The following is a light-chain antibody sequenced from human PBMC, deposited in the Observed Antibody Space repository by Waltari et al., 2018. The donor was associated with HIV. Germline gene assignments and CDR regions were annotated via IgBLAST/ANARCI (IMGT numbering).Light chain of an antibody. CDR2: GAS. J-gene: IGKJ1*01. V-gene: IGKV3-20*01. CDR1: QSVSSSS. Sequence: EIVLTQSPGTLSLSPGERATLSCRASQSVSSSSLAWYQQKPGQAPRLLIYGASSRATGIPDRFSGGGSGADFTLTISRLEPEDFAVYYCQQYGSSPKTFGQGTKVEIK. CDR3: QQYGSSPKT.